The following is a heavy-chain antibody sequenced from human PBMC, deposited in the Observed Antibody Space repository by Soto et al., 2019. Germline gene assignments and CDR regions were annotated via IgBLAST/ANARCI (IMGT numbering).Heavy chain of an antibody. CDR1: GGSISSGGYS. CDR2: IYHSGST. Sequence: SEKLSLTCCVSGGSISSGGYSWSWIRQPPGKGLEWIGYIYHSGSTYYNPSLKSRVTISVDRSKNQFSLKLSSVTAADTAVYYCARGGFRFLECARRPYFDYWGQGTPGTVSS. D-gene: IGHD3-3*01. J-gene: IGHJ4*02. V-gene: IGHV4-30-2*01. CDR3: ARGGFRFLECARRPYFDY.